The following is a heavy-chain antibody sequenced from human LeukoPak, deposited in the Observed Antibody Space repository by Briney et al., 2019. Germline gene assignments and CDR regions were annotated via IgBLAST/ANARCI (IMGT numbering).Heavy chain of an antibody. CDR2: IYYSGST. Sequence: SETLSLTCTVSGGSISSHYWSWIRQPPGKGLEWIGYIYYSGSTNYNPSLKSRVTISVDTSKNQFSLKLSSVTAADTAVYYCARAQAYPYGSGSDDYFDYWGQGTLATVSS. D-gene: IGHD3-10*01. J-gene: IGHJ4*02. V-gene: IGHV4-59*08. CDR3: ARAQAYPYGSGSDDYFDY. CDR1: GGSISSHY.